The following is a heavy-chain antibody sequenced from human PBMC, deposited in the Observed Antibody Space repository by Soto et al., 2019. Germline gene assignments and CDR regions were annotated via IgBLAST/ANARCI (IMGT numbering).Heavy chain of an antibody. CDR3: AHMLRGRGGMDV. CDR2: IYWNDDK. J-gene: IGHJ6*02. Sequence: QITLKESGPTLVKPTQTLTLTCTFSGFSLSTSGVGVGWIRQPPGKALEWLALIYWNDDKRYSPSLKSRLTITIDTSKNQVVRTMTNMDPVDTATYYCAHMLRGRGGMDVWGQGTTVTVSS. D-gene: IGHD3-10*01. CDR1: GFSLSTSGVG. V-gene: IGHV2-5*01.